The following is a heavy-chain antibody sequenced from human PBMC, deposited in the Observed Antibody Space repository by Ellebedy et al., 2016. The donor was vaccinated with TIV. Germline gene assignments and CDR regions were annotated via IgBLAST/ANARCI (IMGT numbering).Heavy chain of an antibody. D-gene: IGHD3-16*01. J-gene: IGHJ6*02. CDR3: VKGAYPVPTVMAV. Sequence: PGGSLRLSCAASGFSTSGMHWVRQAPGKGPEWVAFIRSDGSNKYYADSVKGRFTISRDNSKNTLDLQMNSLRAEDTALYYCVKGAYPVPTVMAVWGQGTMVIVSS. CDR2: IRSDGSNK. V-gene: IGHV3-30*02. CDR1: GFSTSG.